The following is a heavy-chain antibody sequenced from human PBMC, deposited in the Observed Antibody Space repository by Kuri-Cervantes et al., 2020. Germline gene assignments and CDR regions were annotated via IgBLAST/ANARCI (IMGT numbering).Heavy chain of an antibody. J-gene: IGHJ4*02. CDR3: ARGSADIVVVPAVHWIDY. Sequence: GSLRLSCAVYGGSFSGYYWSWIRQPPGKGLEWIGEINHSGSTNYNPSLKSRVTISVDTSKNQFSLKLSSVTAADTAVYYCARGSADIVVVPAVHWIDYWGQGTLVTVSS. CDR2: INHSGST. V-gene: IGHV4-34*01. D-gene: IGHD2-2*01. CDR1: GGSFSGYY.